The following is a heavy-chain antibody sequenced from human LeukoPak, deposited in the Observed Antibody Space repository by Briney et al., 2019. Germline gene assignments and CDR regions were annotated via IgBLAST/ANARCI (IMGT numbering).Heavy chain of an antibody. CDR2: ISYDGNNK. D-gene: IGHD4-17*01. V-gene: IGHV3-30*14. CDR3: ARELMTTVTTAFGY. Sequence: GGSLRLSCAASGFTFTSYSMHWVRQAPGKGLEWVALISYDGNNKYYADSVKGQFTISRDNSKNTLYLQMNSLRAEDTAVYYCARELMTTVTTAFGYWGQGTLVTVSS. CDR1: GFTFTSYS. J-gene: IGHJ4*02.